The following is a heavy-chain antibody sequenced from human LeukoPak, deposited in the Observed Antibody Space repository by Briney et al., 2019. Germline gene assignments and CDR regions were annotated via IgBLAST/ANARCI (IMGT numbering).Heavy chain of an antibody. V-gene: IGHV3-66*01. CDR3: ARIGHDLYQTFDS. J-gene: IGHJ5*01. Sequence: PGGSLRLSCAASGFTVSSNYMGWVRQAPGKGLEWVSVICSGGSTYYADSVKGRFTISRDNSKNTLYLQMNTLRAEDTAVYYCARIGHDLYQTFDSWGQGTLITVSS. CDR2: ICSGGST. D-gene: IGHD1-1*01. CDR1: GFTVSSNY.